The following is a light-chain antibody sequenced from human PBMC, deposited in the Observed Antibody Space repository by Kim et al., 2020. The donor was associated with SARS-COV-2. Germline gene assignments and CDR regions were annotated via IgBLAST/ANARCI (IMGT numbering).Light chain of an antibody. CDR3: NSLDSSGNHPV. CDR1: SLRSYC. Sequence: LVETVRSTFQVASLRSYCSTWYQQKPVQAPVLVIYGKINRPSRIPDRFSCSSSGNTASLTITGAQAEDEADYYCNSLDSSGNHPVFGGGTQLTVL. V-gene: IGLV3-19*01. CDR2: GKI. J-gene: IGLJ7*01.